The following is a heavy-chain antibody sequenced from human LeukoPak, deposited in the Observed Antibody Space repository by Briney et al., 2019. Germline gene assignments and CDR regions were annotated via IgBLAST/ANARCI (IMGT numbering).Heavy chain of an antibody. CDR2: IYPGDSDT. Sequence: GESLKISCKGSGYSFTTYWIAWVRQMPGKGLEWMGIIYPGDSDTKYSPSFQGQVTISADRSISTAYLQLNSLRVSDTAMYYCARLGGTYYVAYWGQGTLVTVSS. D-gene: IGHD1-26*01. V-gene: IGHV5-51*01. CDR1: GYSFTTYW. CDR3: ARLGGTYYVAY. J-gene: IGHJ4*02.